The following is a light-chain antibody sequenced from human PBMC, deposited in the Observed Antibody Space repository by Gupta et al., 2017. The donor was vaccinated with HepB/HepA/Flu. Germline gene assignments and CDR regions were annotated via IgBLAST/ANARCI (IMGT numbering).Light chain of an antibody. Sequence: QSALTPPASLSGSPGQSITFPCTGTSSDVGAYNYVSWYQQPPGKAPKLIIYDVSNRPSGVANRFAGSKSGNTASLTISGHQAEDEADYYCSSYTSSSTRVFGGGTKVTVL. V-gene: IGLV2-14*03. CDR1: SSDVGAYNY. CDR2: DVS. J-gene: IGLJ3*02. CDR3: SSYTSSSTRV.